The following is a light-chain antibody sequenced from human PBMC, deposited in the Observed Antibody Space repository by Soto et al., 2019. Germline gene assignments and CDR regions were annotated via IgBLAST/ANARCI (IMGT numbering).Light chain of an antibody. Sequence: DIQMTQSPSSLSASVGDRVTITCRASQNINIHLNWFQQRPGKAPNLLIFGAKTLQSGVPSRFSGSGSGTEFTLTISSLQPDDFATYYCQQYNTYSFGPGTKVDIK. CDR2: GAK. CDR3: QQYNTYS. CDR1: QNINIH. J-gene: IGKJ3*01. V-gene: IGKV1-5*01.